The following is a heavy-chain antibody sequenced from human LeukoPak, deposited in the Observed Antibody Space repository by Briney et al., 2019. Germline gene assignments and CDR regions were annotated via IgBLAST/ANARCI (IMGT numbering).Heavy chain of an antibody. CDR3: ARGSRGNIAAAGHFDY. CDR2: ISSSSIYI. V-gene: IGHV3-21*01. D-gene: IGHD6-13*01. J-gene: IGHJ4*02. CDR1: GIHFRILS. Sequence: GALKLFRSASGIHFRILSKNRVRPASGEGLEWVSSISSSSIYIYYADSVKGRFTISRDNAKNSLHLQMNSLRAEDTAVYYCARGSRGNIAAAGHFDYWGQGTLVTVSS.